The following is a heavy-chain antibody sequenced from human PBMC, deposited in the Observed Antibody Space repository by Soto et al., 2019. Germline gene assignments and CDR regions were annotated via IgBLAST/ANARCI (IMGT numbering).Heavy chain of an antibody. CDR1: GYTFTSYG. CDR3: ARGRYGDY. J-gene: IGHJ4*02. V-gene: IGHV1-18*01. Sequence: QVHLVQSGAEVKKPGASVKVSCKASGYTFTSYGITWVRQAPGQGLERMGWISAHNGNTDSAQKLQGRVIVTSDTSTSTANMELRILISDDTAVYYCARGRYGDYWGQGALVTVSS. D-gene: IGHD1-1*01. CDR2: ISAHNGNT.